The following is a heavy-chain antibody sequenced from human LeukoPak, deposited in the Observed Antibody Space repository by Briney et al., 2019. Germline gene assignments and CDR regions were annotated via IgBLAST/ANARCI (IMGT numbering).Heavy chain of an antibody. J-gene: IGHJ3*02. V-gene: IGHV1-2*02. Sequence: RASVKVSCKASGYTFTGYYMHWVRQAPGQGLEWMGWINPNSGGTNYAQKFQGRVTMTRDTSISTAYMELSRLRSDDTAVYYCARDDHSGSYFGAFDIWGQGTMVTVSS. CDR2: INPNSGGT. CDR1: GYTFTGYY. D-gene: IGHD1-26*01. CDR3: ARDDHSGSYFGAFDI.